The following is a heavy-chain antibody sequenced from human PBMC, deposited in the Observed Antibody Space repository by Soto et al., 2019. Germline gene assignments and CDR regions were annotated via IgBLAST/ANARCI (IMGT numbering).Heavy chain of an antibody. V-gene: IGHV1-69*06. CDR3: AREGLGSSWPFDY. Sequence: SVKVSCKASGGTFSSYAISWVRQAPGQGLEWMGGIIPIFGTANYAQKFQGRATITADKSTSTAYMELSSLRSEDTAVYYCAREGLGSSWPFDYWGQGTLVTSPQ. D-gene: IGHD6-13*01. CDR2: IIPIFGTA. J-gene: IGHJ4*02. CDR1: GGTFSSYA.